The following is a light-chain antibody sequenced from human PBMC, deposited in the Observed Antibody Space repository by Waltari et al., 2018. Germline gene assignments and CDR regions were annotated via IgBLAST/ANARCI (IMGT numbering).Light chain of an antibody. CDR2: AAS. CDR1: QSISSY. CDR3: QQSYSTPHT. J-gene: IGKJ2*01. Sequence: DIQMTQSPSSLSASVGDRVTITCRASQSISSYLNWQQQKTGKDPMLLIYAASILESRVPSRFSGSGSGTDFTLTIIRLQPEEFTTCYCQQSYSTPHTFGQGTKLEIK. V-gene: IGKV1-39*01.